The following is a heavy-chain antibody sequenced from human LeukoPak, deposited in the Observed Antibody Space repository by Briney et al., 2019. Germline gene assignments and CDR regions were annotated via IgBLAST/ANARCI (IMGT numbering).Heavy chain of an antibody. J-gene: IGHJ5*02. V-gene: IGHV3-21*04. CDR1: GFTFSSYS. D-gene: IGHD3-22*01. CDR3: ARDHLYYYDSSGYPNWFDP. CDR2: ISSSSSYI. Sequence: GGSLRLSCAASGFTFSSYSMNWVRQAPGKGLEWVSSISSSSSYIYYADSVKGRFTISRDNAKNSLYLQMNSLRAEDTAVYYCARDHLYYYDSSGYPNWFDPWGQGTLVTVSS.